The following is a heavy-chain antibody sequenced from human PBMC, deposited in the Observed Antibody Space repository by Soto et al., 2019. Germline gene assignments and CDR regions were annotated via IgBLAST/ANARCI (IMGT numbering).Heavy chain of an antibody. J-gene: IGHJ4*02. D-gene: IGHD6-6*01. Sequence: QVQLQESGPGLVKPSETLSLSCTVSNGSISNYYWNWIRHPAGKGLEWIGRVYSSGSASYNPSLRSRVTMSVDTSKNQFSLKLNSVTAADTAVYYCATVHSTSRSFDYWGQGTLVTVSS. CDR1: NGSISNYY. CDR3: ATVHSTSRSFDY. V-gene: IGHV4-4*07. CDR2: VYSSGSA.